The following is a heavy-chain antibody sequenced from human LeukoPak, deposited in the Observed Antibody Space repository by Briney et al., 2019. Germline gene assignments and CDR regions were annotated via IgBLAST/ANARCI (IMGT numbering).Heavy chain of an antibody. D-gene: IGHD4-17*01. Sequence: SQTLSLTSTVSGGSISSGSYYWSWIRQPAGKGLEWIGRIYTSGSTYYNPSLKSRVTISVDTSKNQFSLKLSSVTAAYTAVYYCAREGAPYGDYLDYWGQGTLVTVSS. CDR1: GGSISSGSYY. J-gene: IGHJ4*02. V-gene: IGHV4-61*02. CDR2: IYTSGST. CDR3: AREGAPYGDYLDY.